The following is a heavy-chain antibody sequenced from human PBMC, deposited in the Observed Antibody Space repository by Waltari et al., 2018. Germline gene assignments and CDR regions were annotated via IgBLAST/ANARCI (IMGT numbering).Heavy chain of an antibody. Sequence: QVQLVQSGAEVKKPGSSVKVSCKASGGTFSSYTISWVRQAPGQGLEWMGRIIPILGIANYEQTFQARVTVTADKSTGTAYMELSSLRSEDTAVYYCARDLPDITGTPQAAFDIWGQGTMVTVSS. J-gene: IGHJ3*02. CDR1: GGTFSSYT. D-gene: IGHD1-20*01. CDR2: IIPILGIA. CDR3: ARDLPDITGTPQAAFDI. V-gene: IGHV1-69*08.